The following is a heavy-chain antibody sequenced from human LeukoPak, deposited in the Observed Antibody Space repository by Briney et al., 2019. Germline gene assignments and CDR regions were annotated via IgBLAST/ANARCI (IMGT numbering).Heavy chain of an antibody. CDR3: ARDLVGAIDY. V-gene: IGHV3-53*01. CDR1: GFTVSSNY. D-gene: IGHD1-26*01. J-gene: IGHJ4*02. Sequence: GGSLRLSCAASGFTVSSNYMTWVRQAPGKGLEWVSVIYSGGTTYYADSVKGRSTVSRDNSKNTLYLQMNSLRAEDTAVYYCARDLVGAIDYWGQGTLVTVSS. CDR2: IYSGGTT.